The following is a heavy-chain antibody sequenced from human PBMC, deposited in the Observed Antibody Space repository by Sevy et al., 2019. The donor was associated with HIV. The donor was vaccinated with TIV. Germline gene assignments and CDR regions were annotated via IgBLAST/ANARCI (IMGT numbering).Heavy chain of an antibody. D-gene: IGHD5-12*01. V-gene: IGHV3-7*01. J-gene: IGHJ4*02. Sequence: GGSLRLSCEASGFTFSDYWMTWVRQAPGKGLGWVASINRDGSEKYYIDSVKGRFIISRQNIKKSLFLQMNTLGVEETAVYYCLRGGGGYWGQEILVTVSS. CDR3: LRGGGGY. CDR1: GFTFSDYW. CDR2: INRDGSEK.